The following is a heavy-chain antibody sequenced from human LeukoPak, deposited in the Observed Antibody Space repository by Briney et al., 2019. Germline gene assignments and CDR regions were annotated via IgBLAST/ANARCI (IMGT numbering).Heavy chain of an antibody. V-gene: IGHV5-51*01. CDR2: IYPGDSDT. D-gene: IGHD4/OR15-4a*01. J-gene: IGHJ4*02. CDR3: VRFPDGAPFDY. CDR1: GYHFTSYW. Sequence: GESLKISCKSSGYHFTSYWIGWVRQMPGKGLEWMGIIYPGDSDTRYSSSFQGQVTISADKSISTAYLYWSSLKASDSAMYYCVRFPDGAPFDYWGQGTLVTVSS.